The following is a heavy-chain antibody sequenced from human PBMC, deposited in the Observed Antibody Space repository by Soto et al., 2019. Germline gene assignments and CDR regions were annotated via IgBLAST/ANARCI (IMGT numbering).Heavy chain of an antibody. CDR1: GGSFSGYY. CDR2: INHSGST. D-gene: IGHD3-10*01. J-gene: IGHJ1*01. Sequence: SETLSLTCAVYGGSFSGYYWSWIRQPPGKGLEWIGEINHSGSTNYNPSLKSRVTISVDTSKNQFSLKLSSVTAADTAVYYCARRYYGSGSYLVYFQHWGQGTLVTVSS. V-gene: IGHV4-34*01. CDR3: ARRYYGSGSYLVYFQH.